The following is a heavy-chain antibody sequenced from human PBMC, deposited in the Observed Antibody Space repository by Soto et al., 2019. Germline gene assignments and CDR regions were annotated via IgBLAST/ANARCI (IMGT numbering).Heavy chain of an antibody. CDR2: IIPIFGTA. J-gene: IGHJ4*02. V-gene: IGHV1-69*13. D-gene: IGHD5-18*01. CDR1: GGTFSSYA. CDR3: ARIGRIQLWLTFDY. Sequence: GASVKVSCKASGGTFSSYAISWVRQAPGQGLEWMGGIIPIFGTANYAQKFQGRVTITADESTSTAYMELSSLRSEDTAVYYCARIGRIQLWLTFDYWGQGTLVTIYS.